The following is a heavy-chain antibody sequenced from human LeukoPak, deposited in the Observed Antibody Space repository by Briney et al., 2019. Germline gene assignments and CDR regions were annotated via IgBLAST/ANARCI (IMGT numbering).Heavy chain of an antibody. Sequence: GASVKVSCKASGYTFTSYCMHWVRQAPGQGLEWMGIINPSGGSTSYAQKFQGGVTMTRDTSTSTVYMELSSLRSEDTAVYYCARSATMVRGVLKHWGQGTLVTVSS. CDR2: INPSGGST. J-gene: IGHJ1*01. D-gene: IGHD3-10*01. V-gene: IGHV1-46*01. CDR1: GYTFTSYC. CDR3: ARSATMVRGVLKH.